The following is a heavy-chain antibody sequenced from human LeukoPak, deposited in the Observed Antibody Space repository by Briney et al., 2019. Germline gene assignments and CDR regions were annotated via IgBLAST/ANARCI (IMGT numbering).Heavy chain of an antibody. CDR1: GGSISSSSYY. CDR3: ARSIQLWANFDY. CDR2: IYTSGST. Sequence: SETLSLTCTVPGGSISSSSYYWRWIRQPAGKGLEWIGRIYTSGSTNYNPSLKSRVTISVDTSKNQFSLKLSSVTAADTAVYYCARSIQLWANFDYWGQGTLVTVSS. J-gene: IGHJ4*02. V-gene: IGHV4-61*02. D-gene: IGHD5-18*01.